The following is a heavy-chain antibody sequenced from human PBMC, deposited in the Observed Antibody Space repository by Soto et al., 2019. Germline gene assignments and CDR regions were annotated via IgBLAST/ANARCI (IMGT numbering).Heavy chain of an antibody. V-gene: IGHV4-34*01. D-gene: IGHD3-10*01. Sequence: QVQLQQWGAGLLKPSETLSLTCAVYGGSFSGYYWSWIRQPPGKGLEWIGEINHSGSTNYNPSLKSRVTISVDTSKNQFSLKLSSVTAADTAVYYCARGSNIHYYGSGTTPRGADIWGQGTMVTVSS. CDR1: GGSFSGYY. J-gene: IGHJ3*02. CDR2: INHSGST. CDR3: ARGSNIHYYGSGTTPRGADI.